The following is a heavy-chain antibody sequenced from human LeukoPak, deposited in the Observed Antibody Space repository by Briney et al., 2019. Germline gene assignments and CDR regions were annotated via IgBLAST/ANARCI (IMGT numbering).Heavy chain of an antibody. J-gene: IGHJ3*02. CDR1: GFTFSSYE. D-gene: IGHD7-27*01. CDR3: ASLSVTGDAFDI. CDR2: ISSSGSTI. Sequence: GGSLRLSCAASGFTFSSYEMNWVRQAPGKGLEWVSYISSSGSTIYYADSVKGRFTISRDNAKNSLYLQMNSLRAEDTAVYYCASLSVTGDAFDIWGQGTMVTVSS. V-gene: IGHV3-48*03.